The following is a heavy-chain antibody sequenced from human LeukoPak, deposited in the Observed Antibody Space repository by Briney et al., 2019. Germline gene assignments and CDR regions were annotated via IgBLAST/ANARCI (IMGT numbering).Heavy chain of an antibody. D-gene: IGHD1-26*01. CDR2: ISSSSSYI. J-gene: IGHJ4*02. CDR3: ARDREVSLVY. CDR1: GFTFSSYS. V-gene: IGHV3-21*01. Sequence: GGSPRLSCAASGFTFSSYSMNWVRQAPGKGLEWVSSISSSSSYIYYADSVKGRFTISRDNAKNSLYLQMNSLRAEDTAVYYCARDREVSLVYWGQGTLVTVSS.